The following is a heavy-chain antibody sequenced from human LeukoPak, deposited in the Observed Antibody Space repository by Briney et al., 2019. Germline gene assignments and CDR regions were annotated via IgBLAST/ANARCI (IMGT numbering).Heavy chain of an antibody. CDR2: IYYSGST. V-gene: IGHV4-59*01. J-gene: IGHJ4*02. Sequence: SETLSLTCTVSGVSISSYYWSWIRQPPGKGLEWVGHIYYSGSTTYNASSKSRVTISVDTSKNQFSLKLRSVTAADTAVYYCARVTGYMIEDYFDYWGQGILVTVSS. CDR3: ARVTGYMIEDYFDY. D-gene: IGHD3-9*01. CDR1: GVSISSYY.